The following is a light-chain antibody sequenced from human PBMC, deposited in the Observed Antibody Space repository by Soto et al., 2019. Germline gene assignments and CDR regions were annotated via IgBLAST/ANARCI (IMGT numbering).Light chain of an antibody. CDR2: EVS. Sequence: QSLLTHPASLSGSPGQSITISCTGTSSDVGAYDYVSWYQHPPGKAPKLIIYEVSNRPSGVSNRFSGSKSGNTASLTISGIQAEDEADYYCSSYASNNILYVFGTGTKVTVL. V-gene: IGLV2-14*01. CDR1: SSDVGAYDY. CDR3: SSYASNNILYV. J-gene: IGLJ1*01.